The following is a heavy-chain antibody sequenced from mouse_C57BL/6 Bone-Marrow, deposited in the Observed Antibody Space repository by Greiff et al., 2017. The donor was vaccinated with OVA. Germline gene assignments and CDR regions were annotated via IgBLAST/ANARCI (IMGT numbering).Heavy chain of an antibody. CDR2: IDPNSGGT. J-gene: IGHJ4*01. D-gene: IGHD1-1*01. Sequence: VKLQQPGAELVKPGASVKLSCKASGYTFTSYWMHWVKQRPGRGREWIGRIDPNSGGTKYNEKFKSKATLTVDKPSSTAYMQLSSLTSEDSAVYYCARDYYGSSYGAMDYWGQGTSVTVSS. V-gene: IGHV1-72*01. CDR3: ARDYYGSSYGAMDY. CDR1: GYTFTSYW.